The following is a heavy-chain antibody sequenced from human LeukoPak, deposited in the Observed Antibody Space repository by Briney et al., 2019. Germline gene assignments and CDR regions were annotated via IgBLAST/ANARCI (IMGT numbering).Heavy chain of an antibody. Sequence: PSETLSLTCAVYGGSFSGYYWSWIRQPPGKGLEWIGEINHSGSTNYNPSLKSRVTISVDTSKNQFSLKLSSVTAADTAVYYCGSGIVVVGIDYWGQGTLVTVSS. V-gene: IGHV4-34*01. CDR2: INHSGST. J-gene: IGHJ4*02. D-gene: IGHD3-22*01. CDR3: GSGIVVVGIDY. CDR1: GGSFSGYY.